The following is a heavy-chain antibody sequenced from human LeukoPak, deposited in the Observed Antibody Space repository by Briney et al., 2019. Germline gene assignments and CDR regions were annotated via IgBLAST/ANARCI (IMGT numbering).Heavy chain of an antibody. CDR2: INPNSGGT. CDR1: GNTFTTYA. D-gene: IGHD2-15*01. Sequence: ASVKVSCKASGNTFTTYAMNWVRQAPGQGLEWMGWINPNSGGTNYAQKFQGRVTMTRDTSINTAYMELSRLRSDDTAVYYCASYSGGYCSGGSCLGYWGQGTLVTVSS. CDR3: ASYSGGYCSGGSCLGY. J-gene: IGHJ4*02. V-gene: IGHV1-2*02.